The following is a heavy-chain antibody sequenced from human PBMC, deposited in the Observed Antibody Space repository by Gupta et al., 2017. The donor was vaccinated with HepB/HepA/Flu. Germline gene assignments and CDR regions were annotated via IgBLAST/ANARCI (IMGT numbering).Heavy chain of an antibody. CDR1: GGSFSTYY. D-gene: IGHD3-22*01. V-gene: IGHV4-34*01. Sequence: QVQLQQWGAGLLKPSETLSLTCAVYGGSFSTYYWSWIRQSPGKGLEWIGEINRSGSTKYNPSLKSRVTVSIVTSKQQFSLTVNSGTAADTAVYYCARVFRDYYDSRSDSPSYYYFMDVWGRGTTVTVSA. J-gene: IGHJ6*04. CDR2: INRSGST. CDR3: ARVFRDYYDSRSDSPSYYYFMDV.